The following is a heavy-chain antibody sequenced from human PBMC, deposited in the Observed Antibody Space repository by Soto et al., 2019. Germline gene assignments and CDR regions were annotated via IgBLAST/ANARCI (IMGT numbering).Heavy chain of an antibody. V-gene: IGHV1-18*01. Sequence: QVQLVQSGAEVKKPGASVKVSCKASGYTFTSYGISWVRQAPGQGLEWMGWISAYNGNTNYAQKLQGRVTMTTDTSTSTAYMELRSLRSDDTAVYYCAGVKYGPPYYYSYGMDVWGQGTTVTVSS. CDR1: GYTFTSYG. D-gene: IGHD4-17*01. J-gene: IGHJ6*02. CDR2: ISAYNGNT. CDR3: AGVKYGPPYYYSYGMDV.